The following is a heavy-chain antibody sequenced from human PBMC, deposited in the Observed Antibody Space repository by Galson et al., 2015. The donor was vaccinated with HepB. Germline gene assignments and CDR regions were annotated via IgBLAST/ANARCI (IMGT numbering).Heavy chain of an antibody. Sequence: SLRLSCAASGFTFSGSAMHWVRQASGKGLEWVGRIRSKANSYATAYAASVKGRFTISRDDSKNTAYLQMNSLKTEDTAVYYCTSSSPGDYDFWSGYHYYYMDVWGKGTTVTVSS. CDR2: IRSKANSYAT. V-gene: IGHV3-73*01. CDR3: TSSSPGDYDFWSGYHYYYMDV. CDR1: GFTFSGSA. J-gene: IGHJ6*03. D-gene: IGHD3-3*01.